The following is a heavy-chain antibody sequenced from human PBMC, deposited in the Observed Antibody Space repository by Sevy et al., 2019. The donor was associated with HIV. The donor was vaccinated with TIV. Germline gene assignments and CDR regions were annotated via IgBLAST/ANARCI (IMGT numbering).Heavy chain of an antibody. J-gene: IGHJ6*02. CDR1: GDSITSRSYY. D-gene: IGHD5-18*01. CDR2: VYTSGST. V-gene: IGHV4-61*02. CDR3: AREGYTSGYKVYYYYGMDV. Sequence: SETLSLTCTVSGDSITSRSYYWNWIRQPAGEGLEWIGRVYTSGSTSYNPSLKSRVTMSVDTSKNQFSLKLRSVTAADTAVYYCAREGYTSGYKVYYYYGMDVWGQGTTVTVSS.